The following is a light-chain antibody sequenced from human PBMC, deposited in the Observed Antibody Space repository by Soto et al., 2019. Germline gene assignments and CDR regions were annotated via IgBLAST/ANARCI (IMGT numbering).Light chain of an antibody. J-gene: IGLJ2*01. Sequence: QSVLTQPRSVSGSPGQSVTISCTGTSSDVGGYNYVSWYQQHPGKAPKLMIYDVSKRPSGVPDRFSGSKSGNTASLTISGLQAEDEADYYCCSYAGATAVFGGGTKLT. CDR2: DVS. V-gene: IGLV2-11*01. CDR1: SSDVGGYNY. CDR3: CSYAGATAV.